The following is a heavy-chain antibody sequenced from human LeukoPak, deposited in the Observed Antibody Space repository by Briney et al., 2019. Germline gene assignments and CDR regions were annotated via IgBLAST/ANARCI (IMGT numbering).Heavy chain of an antibody. CDR3: ATRIAVAGTVY. D-gene: IGHD6-19*01. Sequence: PGGSLRLSCAASGFTFDDYGMSWVRQAPGKGLEWVSAISGSGGSTYYADSVKGRFTISRDNSKNTLYLQMNSLRAEDTAVYYCATRIAVAGTVYWGQGTLVTVSS. CDR1: GFTFDDYG. CDR2: ISGSGGST. J-gene: IGHJ4*02. V-gene: IGHV3-23*01.